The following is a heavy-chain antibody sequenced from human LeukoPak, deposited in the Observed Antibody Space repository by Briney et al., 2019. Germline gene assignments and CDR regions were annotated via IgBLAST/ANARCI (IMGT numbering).Heavy chain of an antibody. J-gene: IGHJ4*02. CDR1: GFTLRNYA. V-gene: IGHV3-30*15. Sequence: GGSLRLSCAPSIGFTLRNYAIHWVRQAPGKGLEWVAVISIDGSRQHYADFLVGRFTISRDNSKNTVSLQMSSLRTEDTAVYICAREQGGSGWSGFDYWGQGTLVTVSS. D-gene: IGHD6-19*01. CDR2: ISIDGSRQ. CDR3: AREQGGSGWSGFDY.